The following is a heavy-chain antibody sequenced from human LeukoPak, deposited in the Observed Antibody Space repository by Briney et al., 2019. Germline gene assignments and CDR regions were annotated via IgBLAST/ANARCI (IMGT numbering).Heavy chain of an antibody. D-gene: IGHD4-17*01. V-gene: IGHV3-48*03. CDR1: GFTFSSYE. CDR3: ASSPPDDHGDYSDY. Sequence: GGSLRLSCAASGFTFSSYEMNWVRQAPGKGLEWVSYISSSGSTIYYADSVKGRFTISRDNAKNSLYLQMNSLRAEDTAVYYCASSPPDDHGDYSDYWGQGTLVTVSS. J-gene: IGHJ4*02. CDR2: ISSSGSTI.